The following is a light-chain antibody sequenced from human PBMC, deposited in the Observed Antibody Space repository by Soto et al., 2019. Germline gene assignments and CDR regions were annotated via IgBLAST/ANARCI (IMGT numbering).Light chain of an antibody. CDR3: SSYTIIRTLV. CDR2: DVS. V-gene: IGLV2-14*01. CDR1: SSDVGGYNY. Sequence: QSVLTQPASVSGSPLQSITISCTGTSSDVGGYNYVSWYQQHPGKAPKLMIYDVSNRPSGVSNRFSGSKSGNTASLTISGLHADDEAGYYCSSYTIIRTLVFGGGTKVTVL. J-gene: IGLJ2*01.